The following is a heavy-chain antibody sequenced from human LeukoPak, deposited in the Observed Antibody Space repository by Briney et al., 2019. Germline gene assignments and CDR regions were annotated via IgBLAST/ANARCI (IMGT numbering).Heavy chain of an antibody. J-gene: IGHJ4*02. Sequence: SQTLSLTCALSGDSVSDNSAAWNWIRQSPSRGLKWLGRTYYRSKWYNEYAVSVRSRITINADTSMNQFSLQLNSVTPEDTAVYYCARGFPDTFDYWGQGTLVTVSS. CDR1: GDSVSDNSAA. V-gene: IGHV6-1*01. CDR3: ARGFPDTFDY. D-gene: IGHD1-14*01. CDR2: TYYRSKWYN.